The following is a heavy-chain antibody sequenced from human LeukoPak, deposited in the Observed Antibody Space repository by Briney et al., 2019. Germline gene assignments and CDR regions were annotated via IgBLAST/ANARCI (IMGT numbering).Heavy chain of an antibody. J-gene: IGHJ4*02. CDR3: AREAPRGDFDY. CDR2: ISSSSRYI. CDR1: GFTFSSYS. Sequence: GESLRLSCAASGFTFSSYSMNWVRQAPGKGLEWVSSISSSSRYIFHADSVQGRFTISRDNAKNSLYLQMNSLRAEDTAVYYCAREAPRGDFDYWGQGTLVTVSS. V-gene: IGHV3-21*01.